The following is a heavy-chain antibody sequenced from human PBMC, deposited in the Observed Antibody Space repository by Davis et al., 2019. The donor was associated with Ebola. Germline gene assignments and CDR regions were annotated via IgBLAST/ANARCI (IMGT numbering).Heavy chain of an antibody. D-gene: IGHD2-2*02. J-gene: IGHJ6*02. CDR3: ARLGVVVPAAIRNYYYGMDV. CDR2: IYSGGSK. Sequence: GGSLRLSCAASGFTVSSNYMSWVRQAPGKGLEWVSVIYSGGSKYYADSVKGRFTTSRHNSKNTLYLQMNSLRAEDTAMYYCARLGVVVPAAIRNYYYGMDVWGQGTTVTVSS. CDR1: GFTVSSNY. V-gene: IGHV3-53*04.